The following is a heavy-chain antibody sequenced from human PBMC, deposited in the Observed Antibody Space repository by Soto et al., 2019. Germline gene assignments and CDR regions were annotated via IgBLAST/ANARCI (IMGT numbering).Heavy chain of an antibody. J-gene: IGHJ3*02. CDR2: ISAYNGNT. D-gene: IGHD6-19*01. V-gene: IGHV1-18*01. Sequence: ASVKVSCKASGYTFTSYGISWVRQAPGQGLEWMGWISAYNGNTNYAQKLQGRVTMTTDTSTSTAYMELRSLRSDDTAVYYCASVLRHLYSSGWNDAFDIWGQGKMVTVSS. CDR3: ASVLRHLYSSGWNDAFDI. CDR1: GYTFTSYG.